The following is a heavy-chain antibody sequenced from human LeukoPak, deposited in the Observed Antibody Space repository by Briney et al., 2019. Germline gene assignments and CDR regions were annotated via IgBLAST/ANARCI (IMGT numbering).Heavy chain of an antibody. CDR2: IYYSGST. J-gene: IGHJ3*02. V-gene: IGHV4-31*03. CDR1: GGAISSGGYY. Sequence: TLSLTCTVYGGAISSGGYYWSWIRQHPGKGLEWIGYIYYSGSTYYNPSLKSRVTISVDTSKNQFSLKLSFVTAADTAVYYCATGPSDYDSSGYYTIIDAFDIWGQGTMVTVSS. CDR3: ATGPSDYDSSGYYTIIDAFDI. D-gene: IGHD3-22*01.